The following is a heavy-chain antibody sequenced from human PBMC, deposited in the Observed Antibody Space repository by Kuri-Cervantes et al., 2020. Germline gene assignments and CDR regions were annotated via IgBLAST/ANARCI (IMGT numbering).Heavy chain of an antibody. CDR3: ARAEPRTMAHFDY. Sequence: ESLKISCTVSGGSISSYYWSWIRQPPGKGLEWIGYIYYSGSTNYNPSLKSRVTISVDTSKNQFSLKLSSVTAADTAVYYCARAEPRTMAHFDYWGQGTLVTVSS. D-gene: IGHD1-14*01. J-gene: IGHJ4*02. CDR2: IYYSGST. CDR1: GGSISSYY. V-gene: IGHV4-59*08.